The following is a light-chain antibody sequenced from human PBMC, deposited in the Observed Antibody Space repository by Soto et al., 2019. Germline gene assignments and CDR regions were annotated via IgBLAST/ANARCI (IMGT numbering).Light chain of an antibody. Sequence: DIQMTQSPSSLSASVGDSVTITCRASQSIIRYLNWYQQKPGKAPKLLIYGTSSLQSGVPSRFSGSGSGTDFTPTISTLQPEDFATYYGQQTFTTPCIFGQGTKLETK. CDR1: QSIIRY. CDR2: GTS. V-gene: IGKV1-39*01. CDR3: QQTFTTPCI. J-gene: IGKJ2*02.